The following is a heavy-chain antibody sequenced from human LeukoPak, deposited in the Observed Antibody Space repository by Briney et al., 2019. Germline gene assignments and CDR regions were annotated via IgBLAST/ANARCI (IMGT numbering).Heavy chain of an antibody. CDR2: ISYDGSNK. CDR3: ARDLVAATHGMDV. V-gene: IGHV3-30-3*01. J-gene: IGHJ6*02. CDR1: GFTFSSYA. D-gene: IGHD2-15*01. Sequence: GRSLRLSCAASGFTFSSYAMHWVRQAPGKGLEWVAVISYDGSNKYYADSVKGRFTISRDNSKNTLYLQMNSLRAEDTAVYYCARDLVAATHGMDVWGQGTTVTVSS.